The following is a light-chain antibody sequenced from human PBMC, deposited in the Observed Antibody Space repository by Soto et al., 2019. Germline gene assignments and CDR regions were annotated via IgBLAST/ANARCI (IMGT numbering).Light chain of an antibody. J-gene: IGKJ4*01. CDR2: DAS. CDR1: QDIHSF. Sequence: DIQMTQSPSSLSASVGDRVTIACQATQDIHSFLAWYQQKPGKAPKFLIFDASKLERGVPSRFSGSGSGTDFTFTISSLQPEDIATYFFQQDDSLPLTFGGGTKVEV. V-gene: IGKV1-33*01. CDR3: QQDDSLPLT.